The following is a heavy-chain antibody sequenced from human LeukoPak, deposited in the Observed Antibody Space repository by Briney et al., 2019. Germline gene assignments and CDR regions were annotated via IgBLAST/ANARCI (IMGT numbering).Heavy chain of an antibody. Sequence: ASVKVSCKVSGYTFTDYYMHWVRQAPGQGLEWMGWINPNGGGTNYAQKFQGRVTMTRDTSFNTGYMELSSLRSDDTAVYYCARRYHYDTSVYYYGFNHWGQGTLVTVSS. J-gene: IGHJ4*02. CDR2: INPNGGGT. D-gene: IGHD3-22*01. CDR1: GYTFTDYY. CDR3: ARRYHYDTSVYYYGFNH. V-gene: IGHV1-2*02.